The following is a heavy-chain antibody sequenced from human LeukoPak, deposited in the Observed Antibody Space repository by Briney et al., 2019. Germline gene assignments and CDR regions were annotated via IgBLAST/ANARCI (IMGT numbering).Heavy chain of an antibody. Sequence: GGSLRLSCAASGFTFNTYTMNWVRQAPGKGLEWVSYISGSSGIIDYADSVRGRFTISRDNAKNSLYLQMNSLRAEDTAVYYCARDDDSSGRAIDYWGQGTLVTVSS. CDR3: ARDDDSSGRAIDY. J-gene: IGHJ4*02. D-gene: IGHD3-22*01. CDR1: GFTFNTYT. V-gene: IGHV3-48*01. CDR2: ISGSSGII.